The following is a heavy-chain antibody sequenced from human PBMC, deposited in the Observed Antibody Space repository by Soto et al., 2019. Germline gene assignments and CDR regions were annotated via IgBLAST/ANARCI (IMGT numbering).Heavy chain of an antibody. CDR3: ARSIMP. J-gene: IGHJ1*01. V-gene: IGHV4-31*03. Sequence: QVQLRGSGPGLVKPSQTLSLTCTVSGGSISSDNYYWNWIRQRPGKGLEWIGYIFDNGYTYYNPSLKSRVTISQDTSKNQFFLNLTSVTAADTAVYFCARSIMPWGQGTLVTVSS. D-gene: IGHD2-2*01. CDR2: IFDNGYT. CDR1: GGSISSDNYY.